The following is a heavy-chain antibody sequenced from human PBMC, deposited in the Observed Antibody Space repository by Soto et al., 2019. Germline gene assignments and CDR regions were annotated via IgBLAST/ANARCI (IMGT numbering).Heavy chain of an antibody. D-gene: IGHD2-2*01. CDR1: GSPFKTYW. CDR3: ARQRRDASDGCALCAIDV. Sequence: GESLKISCQSSGSPFKTYWVAWVRQMPGKALEWMGLIYPDDSDTRYNPAFRGQVTISAEKSTNTVFLQWRSLKVSDTATYFCARQRRDASDGCALCAIDVWGHGTSVTVSS. V-gene: IGHV5-51*01. CDR2: IYPDDSDT. J-gene: IGHJ6*02.